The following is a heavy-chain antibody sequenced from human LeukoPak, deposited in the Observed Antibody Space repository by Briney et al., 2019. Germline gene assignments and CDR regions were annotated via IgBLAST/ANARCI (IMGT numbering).Heavy chain of an antibody. V-gene: IGHV4-34*01. CDR3: ARRWNYGRNYYIDV. CDR1: GGSFSNYY. CDR2: INDSGRT. J-gene: IGHJ6*03. Sequence: PSETLSLTCAVYGGSFSNYYWSWIRQPPGKGLEWIGEINDSGRTNYNPSLMSRVTVSVDMSKNQFSLRLTSVTATDTAVYYCARRWNYGRNYYIDVWGNGATV. D-gene: IGHD1-7*01.